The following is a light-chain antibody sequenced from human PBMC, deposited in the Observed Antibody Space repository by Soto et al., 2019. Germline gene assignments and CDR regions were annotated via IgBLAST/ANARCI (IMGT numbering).Light chain of an antibody. V-gene: IGLV2-23*01. CDR2: EGS. CDR1: SSDVGTYNL. J-gene: IGLJ2*01. Sequence: QSALTQPASVSGSPGQSITISCTGTSSDVGTYNLVSWYQKHPGKAPKLMIYEGSKRPSGVSNRFSGSKSGNTASLTISGLQAEDEADYYCCSYAGSSTSRVVFGGGTKLTVL. CDR3: CSYAGSSTSRVV.